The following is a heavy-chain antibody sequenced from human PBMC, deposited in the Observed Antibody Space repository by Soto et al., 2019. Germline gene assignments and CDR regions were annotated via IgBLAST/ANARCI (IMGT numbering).Heavy chain of an antibody. CDR1: SGPSSSHN. CDR3: VRQGIGNLHGLLDV. J-gene: IGHJ6*02. CDR2: VYSTGGT. Sequence: VQLQQSGPGLVKPSETLSLTCSVSSGPSSSHNWGWIRQPPGRRLEWIGYVYSTGGTSYNPSLKSRVTISADTSTNHISLTLTSVTAADTAVDYCVRQGIGNLHGLLDVLGQGTTVRVSS. D-gene: IGHD1-1*01. V-gene: IGHV4-59*08.